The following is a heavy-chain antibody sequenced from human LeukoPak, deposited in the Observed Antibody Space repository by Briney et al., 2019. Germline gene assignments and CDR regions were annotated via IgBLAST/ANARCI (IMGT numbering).Heavy chain of an antibody. D-gene: IGHD6-6*01. V-gene: IGHV3-30*18. CDR2: ISYDGSNK. CDR1: GFTFSSYG. CDR3: AKDLYSSSSDLGY. J-gene: IGHJ4*02. Sequence: GRSLRLSCAASGFTFSSYGMHWVRQAPGKGLEWVAVISYDGSNKYYANSVKGRLTISRDNSKNTLYLQMNSLRAEDTAVYYCAKDLYSSSSDLGYWGQGTLVTVSS.